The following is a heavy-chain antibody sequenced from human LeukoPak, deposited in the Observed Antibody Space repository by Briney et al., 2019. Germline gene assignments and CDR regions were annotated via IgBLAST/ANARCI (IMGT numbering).Heavy chain of an antibody. D-gene: IGHD2-15*01. Sequence: SETLSLTCTVSGGSISSGDYYWIWIRQPPGKGLEWIGYIYYSGSTYYNPSLESRVTISVDTSKNQFSLKLSSVTAADTAVYYCARYREYCSGGSCQGYYYGMDVWGKGTTVTVSS. V-gene: IGHV4-30-4*01. CDR3: ARYREYCSGGSCQGYYYGMDV. J-gene: IGHJ6*04. CDR1: GGSISSGDYY. CDR2: IYYSGST.